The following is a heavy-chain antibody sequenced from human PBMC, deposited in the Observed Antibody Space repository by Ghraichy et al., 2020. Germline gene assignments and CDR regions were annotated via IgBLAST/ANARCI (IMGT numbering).Heavy chain of an antibody. D-gene: IGHD1-1*01. CDR1: GFTFSSYG. J-gene: IGHJ4*02. Sequence: RGSLRLSCAASGFTFSSYGMHWVRQTPGKGLEWVAFIRYDGSNKYYADSVKGRFTISRDNSKNTLYLQMNSLRAEDTAVYYCAKDLQLAPFFDYWGQGTLVTVSS. V-gene: IGHV3-30*02. CDR3: AKDLQLAPFFDY. CDR2: IRYDGSNK.